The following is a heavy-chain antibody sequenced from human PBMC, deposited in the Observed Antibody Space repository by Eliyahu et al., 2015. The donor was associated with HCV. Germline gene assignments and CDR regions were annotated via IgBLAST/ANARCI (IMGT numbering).Heavy chain of an antibody. CDR3: ARRTASTTSPAGIGAFDV. CDR2: IFFAGSDT. J-gene: IGHJ3*01. D-gene: IGHD1-14*01. V-gene: IGHV5-51*01. CDR1: GYPFTMYW. Sequence: QLVQSAAEVKKPGQSLKISCQASGYPFTMYWIAWVRQTPGKGLEWMGSIFFAGSDTRYNPSTQGQVTMSVDKSTRTAYLHWSSLTASDSGTYYCARRTASTTSPAGIGAFDVWGQGTTVIVS.